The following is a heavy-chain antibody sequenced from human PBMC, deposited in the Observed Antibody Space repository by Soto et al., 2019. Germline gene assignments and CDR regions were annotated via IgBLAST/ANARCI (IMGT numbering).Heavy chain of an antibody. J-gene: IGHJ4*02. V-gene: IGHV4-39*01. CDR3: ARVNVTLDF. D-gene: IGHD2-21*02. CDR1: GGSINTYNLF. Sequence: TPSLTCTVSGGSINTYNLFWAWVRQPPGKGLEWIASIHYGGNAYYSPSLTTRVTISRDTSKNRVSLELRSVTAADTAVYYCARVNVTLDFWGQGTLVTVS. CDR2: IHYGGNA.